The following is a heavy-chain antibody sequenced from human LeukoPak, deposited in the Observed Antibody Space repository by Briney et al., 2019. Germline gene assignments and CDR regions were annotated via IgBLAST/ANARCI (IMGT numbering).Heavy chain of an antibody. CDR3: ASSVVAATNDAFDI. D-gene: IGHD2-15*01. J-gene: IGHJ3*02. CDR1: GYTFTGYY. CDR2: INPNSGGT. Sequence: ASVKVSCKASGYTFTGYYMHWVRQAPGQGLEWMGWINPNSGGTNYAQKFQGRVTMTRDTSISTAYMELSRLRSDDTAVYYCASSVVAATNDAFDIWGQGTMVTVSS. V-gene: IGHV1-2*02.